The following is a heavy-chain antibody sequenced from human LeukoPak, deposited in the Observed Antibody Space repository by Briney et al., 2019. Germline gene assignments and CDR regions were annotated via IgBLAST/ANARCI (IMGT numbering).Heavy chain of an antibody. CDR3: ARVRRGYCTNGVCHRWFDP. CDR2: IYYSGST. J-gene: IGHJ5*02. Sequence: SETLSLTCTVSGGSISSYYWSWLRQPPGKGLEWIGYIYYSGSTNYNPSLTSRVTISVDTSKNQFSLKLSSVTAADTAVYYCARVRRGYCTNGVCHRWFDPWGQGTLVTVSS. CDR1: GGSISSYY. D-gene: IGHD2-8*01. V-gene: IGHV4-59*01.